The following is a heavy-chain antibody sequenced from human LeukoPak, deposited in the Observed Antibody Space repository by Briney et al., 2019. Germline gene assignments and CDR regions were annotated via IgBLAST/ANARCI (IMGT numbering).Heavy chain of an antibody. Sequence: ASVKVSCKASGYTFTSYGFSWVRQAPGQGLEWMGWISAYNGDTNYAQKVQGRVTMTTDTSTSTAYMELRSLRSDDTAIYYCARDIVSGPPFDYWGQGTLVIVSS. V-gene: IGHV1-18*01. J-gene: IGHJ4*02. CDR1: GYTFTSYG. CDR2: ISAYNGDT. CDR3: ARDIVSGPPFDY. D-gene: IGHD2-15*01.